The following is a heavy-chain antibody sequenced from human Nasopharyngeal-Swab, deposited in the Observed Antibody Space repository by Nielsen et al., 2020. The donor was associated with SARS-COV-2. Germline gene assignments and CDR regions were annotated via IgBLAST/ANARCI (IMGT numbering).Heavy chain of an antibody. D-gene: IGHD6-19*01. V-gene: IGHV3-74*03. J-gene: IGHJ4*02. CDR3: ARVPFYSSGWYGVDYFDY. CDR2: INSDGSTT. Sequence: WIRQPPGKGLVWVSRINSDGSTTMYADSVKGRFTISRDNAKDMLYLQMNSLRAEDTAVYYCARVPFYSSGWYGVDYFDYWGQGTLVTVFS.